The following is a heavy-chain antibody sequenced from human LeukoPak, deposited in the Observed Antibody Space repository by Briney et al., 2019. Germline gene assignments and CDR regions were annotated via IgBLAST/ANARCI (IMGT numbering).Heavy chain of an antibody. J-gene: IGHJ4*02. D-gene: IGHD3-9*01. CDR1: GFNFRSYW. V-gene: IGHV3-7*04. CDR2: IKFDGSEE. Sequence: GGSLRLSCAVSGFNFRSYWMSWVRQAPGRGLDWVANIKFDGSEEIYVDSVKGRFTISRDNAEKSLYLQMNSLRVEDTAVYYCVRVESYIDILTGRFDVYHFDYWGQGALVTVSS. CDR3: VRVESYIDILTGRFDVYHFDY.